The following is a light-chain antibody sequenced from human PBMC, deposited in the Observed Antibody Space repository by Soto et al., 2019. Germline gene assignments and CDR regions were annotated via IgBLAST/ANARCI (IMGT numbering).Light chain of an antibody. CDR1: QSISSY. J-gene: IGKJ2*01. CDR3: QQSYSTQYT. Sequence: DIQMTQSPSSLSASVGDRVTIPCRASQSISSYLNWYQQKPGKAPKLLIYAAASLHSGVPSRFGCSGSGTDFTLTISSLQPEEFATYYCQQSYSTQYTFGQGTKLEIK. CDR2: AAA. V-gene: IGKV1-39*01.